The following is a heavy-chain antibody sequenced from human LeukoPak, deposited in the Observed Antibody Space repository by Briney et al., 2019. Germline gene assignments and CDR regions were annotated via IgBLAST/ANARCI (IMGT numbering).Heavy chain of an antibody. J-gene: IGHJ4*02. Sequence: GGSLRLSCAASGFTFSSYEMNWVRQAPGKGLEWVSYISSSGSTIYYADSVKGRFTISRDNAKNSLYLQMNSLRAEDTAVYCCARGCSSTSCSDDYWGQGTLVTVSS. CDR3: ARGCSSTSCSDDY. CDR2: ISSSGSTI. CDR1: GFTFSSYE. D-gene: IGHD2-2*01. V-gene: IGHV3-48*03.